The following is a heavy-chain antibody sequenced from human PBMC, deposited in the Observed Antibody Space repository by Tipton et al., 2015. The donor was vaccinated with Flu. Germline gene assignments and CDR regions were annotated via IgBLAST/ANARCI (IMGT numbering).Heavy chain of an antibody. CDR1: GGSISSGGYY. J-gene: IGHJ4*02. D-gene: IGHD3-10*01. Sequence: TLSLTCTASGGSISSGGYYWSWIRQHPGKGLEWIGYIYYSGSTYYNPSLKSRVTISVDTSKNQFSLKLSSVTAADTAVYYCARGRWFGELLNDYWGQGTLVTVSS. CDR3: ARGRWFGELLNDY. V-gene: IGHV4-31*03. CDR2: IYYSGST.